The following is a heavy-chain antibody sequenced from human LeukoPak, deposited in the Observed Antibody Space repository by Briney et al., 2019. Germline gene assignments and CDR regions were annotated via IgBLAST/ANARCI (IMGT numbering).Heavy chain of an antibody. Sequence: GGSLRLSCAASGFTFSSYAMSWVRQAPGKGLEWVSAISGRGGSTYYADSVKGRFTISRDNSKNTLYLQMNSLRAEDTAVYYCAKTMIVVVITGGVDYWGQGTLVTVSS. V-gene: IGHV3-23*01. CDR3: AKTMIVVVITGGVDY. CDR1: GFTFSSYA. CDR2: ISGRGGST. D-gene: IGHD3-22*01. J-gene: IGHJ4*02.